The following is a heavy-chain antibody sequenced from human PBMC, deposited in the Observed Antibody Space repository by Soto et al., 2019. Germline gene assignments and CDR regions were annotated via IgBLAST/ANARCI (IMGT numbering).Heavy chain of an antibody. D-gene: IGHD6-6*01. CDR2: IDPSDSYT. V-gene: IGHV5-10-1*01. Sequence: GESLKISCKGSGYSFTSYWISWVRQMPGKGLEWMGRIDPSDSYTNYSPSFQGHVTITADKSISTAYLQWSSLKASDTAMYDCARHYRYSSSSVIYYYYYGMDVWGQGTTVTVSS. CDR3: ARHYRYSSSSVIYYYYYGMDV. CDR1: GYSFTSYW. J-gene: IGHJ6*02.